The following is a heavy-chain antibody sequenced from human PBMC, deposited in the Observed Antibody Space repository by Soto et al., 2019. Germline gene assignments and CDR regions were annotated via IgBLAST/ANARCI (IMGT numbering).Heavy chain of an antibody. J-gene: IGHJ4*02. V-gene: IGHV3-23*01. Sequence: EVQLLESGGGLVQPGGSLRLSCAASGFTFSSYAMSWVRQAPGKGLEWVSLISGSGGGTYYADSVKGRFTISRDNSKITLYLQMTSMRAEDTAVYYCANHAAAAAPDYWGQGPLVTVSS. CDR2: ISGSGGGT. CDR3: ANHAAAAAPDY. CDR1: GFTFSSYA. D-gene: IGHD6-13*01.